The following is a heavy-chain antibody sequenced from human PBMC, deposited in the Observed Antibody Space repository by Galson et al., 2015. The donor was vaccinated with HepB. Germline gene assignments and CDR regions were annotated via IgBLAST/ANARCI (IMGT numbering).Heavy chain of an antibody. Sequence: PALAKPTQTLTLTRIFSGFSPTTYGVGVGWIRQPPGKALEWLALIFWAVDKRYSPSLKSRLTITKDTAKNQVVLTMTSVDPVDTGTYFCAHEDYNNYHYYDMDVWGKGTAVTVSS. J-gene: IGHJ6*03. CDR1: GFSPTTYGVG. CDR3: AHEDYNNYHYYDMDV. CDR2: IFWAVDK. D-gene: IGHD4-11*01. V-gene: IGHV2-5*02.